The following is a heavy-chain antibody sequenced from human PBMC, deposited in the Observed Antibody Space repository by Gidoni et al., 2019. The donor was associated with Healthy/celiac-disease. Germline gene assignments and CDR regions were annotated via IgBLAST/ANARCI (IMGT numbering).Heavy chain of an antibody. J-gene: IGHJ6*02. CDR2: INHSGST. Sequence: QVQLQQWGAGLLKPSETLSLTCAVYGGSFSGYYCSWIRQPPGKGLEWIGEINHSGSTNYNPSLKSRVTISVDTSKNQFSLKLSSVTAADTAVYYCARGRRCSSTSCYVYLYYYYGMDVWGQGTTVTVSS. CDR3: ARGRRCSSTSCYVYLYYYYGMDV. D-gene: IGHD2-2*01. CDR1: GGSFSGYY. V-gene: IGHV4-34*01.